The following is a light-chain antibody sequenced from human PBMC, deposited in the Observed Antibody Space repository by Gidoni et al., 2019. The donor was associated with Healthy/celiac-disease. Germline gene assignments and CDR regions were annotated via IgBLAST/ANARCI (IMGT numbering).Light chain of an antibody. CDR3: QQSYSTPPAYT. V-gene: IGKV1-39*01. J-gene: IGKJ2*01. CDR1: QSISSY. Sequence: DIQMTPSPSSLSASVGDRVTITCRASQSISSYLNWYQQKPGKAPKLLIYAASSLQSGVPSRFSGSGSGTDFTLTISSLQPEDFATYYGQQSYSTPPAYTFGQGTKLEIK. CDR2: AAS.